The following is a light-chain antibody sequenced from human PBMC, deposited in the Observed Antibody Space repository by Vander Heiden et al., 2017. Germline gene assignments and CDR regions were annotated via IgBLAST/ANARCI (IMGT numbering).Light chain of an antibody. V-gene: IGKV3D-15*01. CDR2: GAS. CDR1: QSVSTN. J-gene: IGKJ1*01. Sequence: EPVMTQSPATLSVSPGERVTLSCRTSQSVSTNLAWYQHKPGQAPRLLIYGASTRATGIPDRFSGSGSGTEFTLTISSLQSEDFAIYYCQQNNNWPSETFGQGTKVEIK. CDR3: QQNNNWPSET.